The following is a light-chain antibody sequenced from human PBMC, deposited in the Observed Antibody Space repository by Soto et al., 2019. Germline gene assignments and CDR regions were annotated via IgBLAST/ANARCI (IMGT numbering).Light chain of an antibody. Sequence: EIVLTQSPATLSLSPGERATLSCRASQSLNNDLAWYQQKPGQAPSLLIYDSFNRAIGIPVRFSGSGSGTDFTLTISSLESEDFAVYYCQQRGSWPPTFGQGTNVEI. V-gene: IGKV3-11*01. CDR2: DSF. CDR1: QSLNND. J-gene: IGKJ1*01. CDR3: QQRGSWPPT.